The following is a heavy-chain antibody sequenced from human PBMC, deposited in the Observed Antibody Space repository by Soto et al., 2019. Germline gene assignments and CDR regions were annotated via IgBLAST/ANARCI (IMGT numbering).Heavy chain of an antibody. CDR1: GFTFSSYG. D-gene: IGHD2-21*02. V-gene: IGHV3-30*18. Sequence: GGSLRLSCAASGFTFSSYGMHWVRQAPGKGLEWVAVISYDGSNKYYADSVKGRFTISRDNSKNTLYLQMNSLRAEDTAVYYCAKPPTPGDSVDYWGQGTLVTVSS. CDR3: AKPPTPGDSVDY. J-gene: IGHJ4*02. CDR2: ISYDGSNK.